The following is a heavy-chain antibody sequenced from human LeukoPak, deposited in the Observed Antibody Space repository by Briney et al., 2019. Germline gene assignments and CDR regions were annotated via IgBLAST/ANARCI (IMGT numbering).Heavy chain of an antibody. D-gene: IGHD7-27*01. CDR1: GFTFSSYA. V-gene: IGHV3-23*01. CDR2: ISGSGGST. CDR3: ARDLAWGGY. Sequence: GGSLRLSCVASGFTFSSYAMSWVRQAPGKGLEWVSAISGSGGSTYYADSVKGRFTISRDNAKNSLYLQMNSLRAEDTAVYYCARDLAWGGYWGQGTLVTVSS. J-gene: IGHJ4*02.